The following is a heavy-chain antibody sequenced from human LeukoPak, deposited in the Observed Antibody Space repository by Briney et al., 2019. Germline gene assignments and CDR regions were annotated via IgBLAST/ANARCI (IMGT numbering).Heavy chain of an antibody. CDR1: GFTFSGYS. J-gene: IGHJ1*01. Sequence: GGSLRLSCAASGFTFSGYSMNWVRQAPGKGLEWVSSISSSGNYIHYADSVKGRFTISRDNAKNSLYLQVNSLRAEDTAVYYCAAFATSNAQWANSDFWGQGTLVTVSS. V-gene: IGHV3-21*01. CDR2: ISSSGNYI. D-gene: IGHD1-1*01. CDR3: AAFATSNAQWANSDF.